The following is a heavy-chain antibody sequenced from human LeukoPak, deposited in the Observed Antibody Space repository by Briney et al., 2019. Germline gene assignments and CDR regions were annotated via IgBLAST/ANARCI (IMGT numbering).Heavy chain of an antibody. D-gene: IGHD6-19*01. CDR3: ARAIAVAGSYGMDV. CDR1: GSTLRSYS. V-gene: IGHV3-48*02. CDR2: ISSSSSTI. Sequence: PGGSLRLSCAASGSTLRSYSVNWVRQAPGKGLEWVAYISSSSSTIYYADSVKGRFTISRDNAKNSLYLQMNSLRDGDTAVYYCARAIAVAGSYGMDVWGQGTTVTVSS. J-gene: IGHJ6*02.